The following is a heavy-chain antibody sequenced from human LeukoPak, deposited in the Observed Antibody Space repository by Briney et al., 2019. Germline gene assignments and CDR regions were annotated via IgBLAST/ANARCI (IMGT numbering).Heavy chain of an antibody. D-gene: IGHD3-16*01. CDR2: MNQDGSEK. J-gene: IGHJ6*02. Sequence: GGSLRPSCAAPGFTFGDSWMGWVRQPPGKGREWVANMNQDGSEKDYVDSVKGRFTISRDNARNSLYLQMGSLRAEDTAVYYCATYTHWVAGDVWGQGTTVTVSS. CDR1: GFTFGDSW. CDR3: ATYTHWVAGDV. V-gene: IGHV3-7*01.